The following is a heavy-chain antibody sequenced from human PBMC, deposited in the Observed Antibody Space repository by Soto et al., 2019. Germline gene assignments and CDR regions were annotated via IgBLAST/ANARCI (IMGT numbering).Heavy chain of an antibody. CDR3: AREGSTMVRGVIKEDWFDP. CDR2: ISAYNGNT. J-gene: IGHJ5*02. V-gene: IGHV1-18*01. CDR1: GYTFTSYG. Sequence: ASVKVSCKASGYTFTSYGISWVRQAPGQGLEWMGWISAYNGNTNYAQKLQGRVPMTTDTSPSTAYIELRSLRSDDTAVYYCAREGSTMVRGVIKEDWFDPWGQGTLVTVSS. D-gene: IGHD3-10*01.